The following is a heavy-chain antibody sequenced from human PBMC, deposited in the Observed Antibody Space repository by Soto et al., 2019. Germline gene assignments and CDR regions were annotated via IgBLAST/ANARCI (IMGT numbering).Heavy chain of an antibody. D-gene: IGHD6-6*01. J-gene: IGHJ6*03. CDR3: ARGRYSSSSGDYYYYYMDV. CDR2: IYSGGST. CDR1: GFTASSNY. Sequence: PGGSLRLSCAASGFTASSNYMSWVRQAPGKGLEWVSVIYSGGSTYYADSVKGRFTISRHNSKNTLYLQMNSLRAEDTAVYYCARGRYSSSSGDYYYYYMDVWGKGTTVTAP. V-gene: IGHV3-53*04.